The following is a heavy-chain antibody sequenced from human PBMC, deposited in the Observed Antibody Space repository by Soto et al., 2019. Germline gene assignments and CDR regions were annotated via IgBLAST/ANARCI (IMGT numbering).Heavy chain of an antibody. D-gene: IGHD3-3*01. V-gene: IGHV3-23*01. J-gene: IGHJ6*02. CDR3: AKGVRRAIFGVVTTNYGMDV. CDR1: GFTFSSYA. Sequence: LRLSCAASGFTFSSYAMSWVRQAPGKGLEWVSAISGSGGSTYYADSVKGRFTISRDNSKNTLYLQMNSLRAEDTAVYYCAKGVRRAIFGVVTTNYGMDVWGQGTTVTVSS. CDR2: ISGSGGST.